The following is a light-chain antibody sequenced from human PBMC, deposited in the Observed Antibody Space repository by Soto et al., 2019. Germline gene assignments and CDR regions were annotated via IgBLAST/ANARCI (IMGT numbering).Light chain of an antibody. Sequence: EIVLTQSPGTLSLSSGERATLSCRASQSVSNNYLAWYQQKPGQAPRLLIYDASSRATGIPDRFSGGGSGTDFTLTISRLEPEDFAVYYCQQFSSYTLTFGVANKGDI. V-gene: IGKV3-20*01. CDR3: QQFSSYTLT. CDR1: QSVSNNY. J-gene: IGKJ4*01. CDR2: DAS.